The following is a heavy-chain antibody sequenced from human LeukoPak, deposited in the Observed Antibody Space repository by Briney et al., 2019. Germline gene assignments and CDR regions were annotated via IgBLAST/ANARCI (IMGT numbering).Heavy chain of an antibody. D-gene: IGHD3-22*01. CDR2: IYYSGST. Sequence: AETLSLTCTVSGGSISSSSYYWGWIRQPPGKGLEWIGGIYYSGSTYYNPSLKSRVTISVDTSKNPFSLKLSSVTASDTAVYYCARRRYYYDSSGSDFDYWGQGTLVTVSS. V-gene: IGHV4-39*01. CDR3: ARRRYYYDSSGSDFDY. J-gene: IGHJ4*02. CDR1: GGSISSSSYY.